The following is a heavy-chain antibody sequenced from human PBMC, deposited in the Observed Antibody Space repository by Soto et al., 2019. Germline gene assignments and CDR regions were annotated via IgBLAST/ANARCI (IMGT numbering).Heavy chain of an antibody. CDR2: IIPLFGTT. CDR3: ARAAIHGSSWYFWVDP. D-gene: IGHD6-13*01. V-gene: IGHV1-69*01. CDR1: GGTFSRHA. Sequence: QVQLVQSGSEVKMPGSSVKVSCKTSGGTFSRHAINWVRQAPGQGLEWMGGIIPLFGTTNYAQKFKGRVTISAYESTSTAYMELSSLTSEDAAVYYCARAAIHGSSWYFWVDPWGQGTLVTVSS. J-gene: IGHJ5*02.